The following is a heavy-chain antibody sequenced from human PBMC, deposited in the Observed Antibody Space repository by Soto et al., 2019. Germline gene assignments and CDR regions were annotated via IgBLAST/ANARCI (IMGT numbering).Heavy chain of an antibody. Sequence: QVQLVQSGAEVMLPGASVKVSCKASGYPFSNFYIHWVRQAPGQGLEWLGIINPSGGSTTYAQRFQGRVTMTWDTSMSTVYMELNSLRSADTAVYYCARERIYISSSSGAQYWGQGTLVTVSS. CDR1: GYPFSNFY. V-gene: IGHV1-46*03. J-gene: IGHJ4*02. CDR2: INPSGGST. CDR3: ARERIYISSSSGAQY. D-gene: IGHD6-6*01.